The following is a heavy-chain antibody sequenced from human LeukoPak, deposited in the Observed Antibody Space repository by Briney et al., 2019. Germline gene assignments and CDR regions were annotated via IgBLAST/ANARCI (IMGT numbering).Heavy chain of an antibody. V-gene: IGHV3-20*04. CDR2: INWNGGST. J-gene: IGHJ4*02. CDR1: GFTFNNYA. D-gene: IGHD3-16*02. Sequence: PGGSLRLSCAASGFTFNNYAMSWVRQAPGKGLEWVSGINWNGGSTAYADSVKGRFTISRDNAKNSLYLQMNSLRAEDTAVYYCARGVLHDYVWGSYRVDYFDYWGQGTLVTVSS. CDR3: ARGVLHDYVWGSYRVDYFDY.